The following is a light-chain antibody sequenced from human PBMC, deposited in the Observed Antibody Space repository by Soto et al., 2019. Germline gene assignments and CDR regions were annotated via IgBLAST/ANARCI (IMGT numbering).Light chain of an antibody. Sequence: EIVFTHSPVTLSLSQGARSTPFCRGSQSVNSNYLAWYQQKPGQAPRLLIYGISKRATDIPDRFSGSGSGTEFTLTISSLQPEDFATYYCQQHGQWPITFGQGTRLEIK. V-gene: IGKV3-20*01. J-gene: IGKJ5*01. CDR3: QQHGQWPIT. CDR1: QSVNSNY. CDR2: GIS.